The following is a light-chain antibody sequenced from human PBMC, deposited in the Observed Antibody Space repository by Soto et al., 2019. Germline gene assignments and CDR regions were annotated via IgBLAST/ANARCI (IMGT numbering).Light chain of an antibody. CDR3: QQYDSSPLMYT. CDR1: QSVSSSY. J-gene: IGKJ2*01. V-gene: IGKV3-20*01. CDR2: GAS. Sequence: ESVLTQSPGTLSLSPGERATLSCRASQSVSSSYLAWYQQKPGQAPRLLLHGASSRAAGIPDRFSGSGSGTDFTLNISRLEPEDFAVYYCQQYDSSPLMYTFGQGTKLEIK.